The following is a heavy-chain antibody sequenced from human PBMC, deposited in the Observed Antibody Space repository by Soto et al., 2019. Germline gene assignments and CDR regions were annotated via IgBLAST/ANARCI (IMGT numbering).Heavy chain of an antibody. CDR2: ISPYSGNT. D-gene: IGHD5-12*01. Sequence: QVQLVQSGDEVRKPGSSVKVSCKASGYIFVNYGIAWVRQAPGQGLEWMGWISPYSGNTHYASKVQGRLTMTADTSTRTAYTDLGSLTSDDPAVYYCAMVDNFVPPTPQDVWGQGTTGTLSS. CDR3: AMVDNFVPPTPQDV. J-gene: IGHJ6*02. V-gene: IGHV1-18*01. CDR1: GYIFVNYG.